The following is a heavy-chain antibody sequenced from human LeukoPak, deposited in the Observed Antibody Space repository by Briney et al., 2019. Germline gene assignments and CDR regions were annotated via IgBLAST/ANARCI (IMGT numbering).Heavy chain of an antibody. J-gene: IGHJ5*02. CDR2: ISSSSSYI. D-gene: IGHD6-19*01. Sequence: GGSLRLSCAASGFTFSDYYMSWIRQAPGKGLEWVSSISSSSSYIYYADSVKGRFTISRDNYKNILYLQMNSLRAEDTAIYYCANFERTVAGPYNWFDPWGQGTLVTVSS. V-gene: IGHV3-11*03. CDR1: GFTFSDYY. CDR3: ANFERTVAGPYNWFDP.